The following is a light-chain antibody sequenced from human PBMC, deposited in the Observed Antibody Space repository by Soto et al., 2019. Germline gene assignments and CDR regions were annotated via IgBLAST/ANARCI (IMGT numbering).Light chain of an antibody. J-gene: IGLJ2*01. Sequence: QSALTQPASVSGSPGQSITISCTGTSCDVGGYNYVSWYQQHPGKAPKLMIYDVSNRPSGVSNRFSGSKSGNTASLTISGLQAEDEADYYCSSYTGSSTVVFGGGTKLTVL. V-gene: IGLV2-14*01. CDR1: SCDVGGYNY. CDR2: DVS. CDR3: SSYTGSSTVV.